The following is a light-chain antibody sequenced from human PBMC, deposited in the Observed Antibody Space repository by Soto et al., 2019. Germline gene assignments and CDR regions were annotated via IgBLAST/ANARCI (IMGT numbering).Light chain of an antibody. CDR2: DVT. CDR3: CLFAGGLFV. J-gene: IGLJ1*01. Sequence: QSALTQPRSVYGSPGQAVTVSCTGTNSNIGSHNYVSWYQQRPGKAPKLMIHDVTERPSGVPDRFSGSKSGNTASLTISGLQAEDEAEYFCCLFAGGLFVFGTGTKVTVL. V-gene: IGLV2-11*01. CDR1: NSNIGSHNY.